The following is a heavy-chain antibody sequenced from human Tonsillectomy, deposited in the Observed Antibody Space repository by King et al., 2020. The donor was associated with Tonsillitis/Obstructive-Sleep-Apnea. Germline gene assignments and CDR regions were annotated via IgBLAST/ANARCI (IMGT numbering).Heavy chain of an antibody. V-gene: IGHV4-34*01. Sequence: VQLQQWGAGLLKPSETLSLTCAVYGGSLSGYYWSWIRQPPGKGLEWIGEINHSGRTNYKPSLKSQVTISVDTSKNQVSLKLSSVTAADTAVYYCANGGSWSSRGFDPWGQGTLVTVSS. CDR1: GGSLSGYY. J-gene: IGHJ5*02. CDR3: ANGGSWSSRGFDP. CDR2: INHSGRT. D-gene: IGHD6-13*01.